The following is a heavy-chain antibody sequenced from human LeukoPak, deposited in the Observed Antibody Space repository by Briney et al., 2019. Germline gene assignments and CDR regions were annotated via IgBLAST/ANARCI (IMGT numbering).Heavy chain of an antibody. V-gene: IGHV3-48*01. CDR1: GFTFSSYS. CDR3: ARESISGHRDFDY. J-gene: IGHJ4*02. Sequence: GGSLRLSCAASGFTFSSYSMNWVCQAPGKGLEWVSYISSGSRTIYYADSVKGRFTMSRDNAKNSLYLQMNSLRAEDTAVYYCARESISGHRDFDYWGQGALVTVSS. D-gene: IGHD1-26*01. CDR2: ISSGSRTI.